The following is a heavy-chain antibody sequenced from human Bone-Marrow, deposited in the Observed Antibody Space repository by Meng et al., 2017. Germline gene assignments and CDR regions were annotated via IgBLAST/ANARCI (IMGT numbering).Heavy chain of an antibody. V-gene: IGHV4-39*07. CDR3: ARLGSKSGSGSIDP. J-gene: IGHJ5*02. CDR1: DDCISRSSYY. Sequence: ESGPGLAKPSGTLSLIGTVSDDCISRSSYYWGWILTPTGKGLEWIRDIYYGGSTHYNPYLKSRVTISVDTSKNQFSLKLSSMTAADTAVYYCARLGSKSGSGSIDPWGQGTLVTVSS. CDR2: IYYGGST. D-gene: IGHD3-10*01.